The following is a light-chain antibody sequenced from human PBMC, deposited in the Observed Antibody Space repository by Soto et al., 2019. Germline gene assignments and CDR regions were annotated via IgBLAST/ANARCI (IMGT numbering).Light chain of an antibody. CDR3: QQYGDSPLT. J-gene: IGKJ4*01. CDR2: GAS. V-gene: IGKV3-20*01. CDR1: QSVSSSY. Sequence: EIVLTQSPGTLSLSPGERATLSCRASQSVSSSYLAWYQQKPGQAPRLLIYGASSRATGIPDRFSGSGSGTDFTLTISRLEPEDFAVYHCQQYGDSPLTFGGGTKVELK.